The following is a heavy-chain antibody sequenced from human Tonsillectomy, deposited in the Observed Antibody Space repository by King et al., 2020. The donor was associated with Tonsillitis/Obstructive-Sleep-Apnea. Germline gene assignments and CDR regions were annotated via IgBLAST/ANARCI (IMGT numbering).Heavy chain of an antibody. V-gene: IGHV3-74*01. D-gene: IGHD6-19*01. CDR3: ARGIGVAGTGSGGWFDP. Sequence: VQLVESGGGLVQPGGSLRLSCAASGFTFSSYWMHWVRQAPGKGLVWVSRINSDGSSTSYADSVKGRFTISRDNAKNTLYLQMNSLRTEDTAVYYCARGIGVAGTGSGGWFDPWGQGTLVTVSS. CDR1: GFTFSSYW. J-gene: IGHJ5*02. CDR2: INSDGSST.